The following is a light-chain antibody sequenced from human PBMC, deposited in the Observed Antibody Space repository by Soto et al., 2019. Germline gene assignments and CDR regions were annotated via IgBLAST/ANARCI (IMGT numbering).Light chain of an antibody. Sequence: QSVLTQPASVSGSPGQSRTISCAGTSADIGAFNYVSWYQHHPGKAPKLLIYDVSDRPSGVSTRFSASKSANTASLTISGLQADDEADYYCSSYSTSSALVFGGETKLTVL. CDR2: DVS. CDR3: SSYSTSSALV. V-gene: IGLV2-14*03. CDR1: SADIGAFNY. J-gene: IGLJ2*01.